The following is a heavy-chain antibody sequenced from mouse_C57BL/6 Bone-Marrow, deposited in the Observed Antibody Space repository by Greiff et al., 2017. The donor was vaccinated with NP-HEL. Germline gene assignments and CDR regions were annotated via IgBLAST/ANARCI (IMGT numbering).Heavy chain of an antibody. CDR3: ARWGVRRFAY. D-gene: IGHD2-14*01. Sequence: QVQLQQPGAELVKPGASVKLSCKASGYTFTSYWMHWVKQRPGQGLEWIGMIHPNSGSTNYNEKFKSKATLTVDKSSRTAYMQLSSLTSEDSAVYYCARWGVRRFAYWGQGTLVTVSA. CDR1: GYTFTSYW. J-gene: IGHJ3*01. CDR2: IHPNSGST. V-gene: IGHV1-64*01.